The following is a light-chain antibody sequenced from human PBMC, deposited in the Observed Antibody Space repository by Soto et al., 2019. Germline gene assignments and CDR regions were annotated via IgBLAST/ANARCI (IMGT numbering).Light chain of an antibody. CDR1: QSITTY. CDR2: AAS. CDR3: QQIYSAPLT. Sequence: DIQITQSPSSLSASVGDRVTITCRASQSITTYLNWYRQKPGKAPKLLIYAASSLQSGVPSRFNGSGSETEFTLSISSLQPEDFATYFCQQIYSAPLTFGGGTKVDIK. J-gene: IGKJ4*01. V-gene: IGKV1-39*01.